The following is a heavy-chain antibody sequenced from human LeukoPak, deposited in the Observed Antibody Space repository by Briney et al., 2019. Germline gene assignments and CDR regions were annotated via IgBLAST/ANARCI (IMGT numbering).Heavy chain of an antibody. J-gene: IGHJ4*02. CDR1: EFTFSSYW. V-gene: IGHV3-7*03. CDR2: IKQDGGQI. CDR3: AKGRQWELPLDY. D-gene: IGHD1-26*01. Sequence: GGSLRLSCAASEFTFSSYWMSWVRQAPGKGLEWVANIKQDGGQIYYLESVKGRFTVSRDNAKNSLYLQMNSLRAEDTAVYYCAKGRQWELPLDYWGQGTLVTVSS.